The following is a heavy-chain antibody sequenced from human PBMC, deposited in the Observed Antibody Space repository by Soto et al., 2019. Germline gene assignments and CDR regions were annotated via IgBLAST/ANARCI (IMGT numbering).Heavy chain of an antibody. Sequence: EVQLVESGGGLVKPGGSLRLSCAASGFTFSSYSMNWVRQAPGKGLEWVSSISSSSSYIYYADSVKGRFTISRDNAKNSLYLQMNSLRAEDTAVYYCAIWGRGYCSSTSCSYWGQGTLVTVSS. J-gene: IGHJ4*02. D-gene: IGHD2-2*01. CDR2: ISSSSSYI. CDR3: AIWGRGYCSSTSCSY. V-gene: IGHV3-21*01. CDR1: GFTFSSYS.